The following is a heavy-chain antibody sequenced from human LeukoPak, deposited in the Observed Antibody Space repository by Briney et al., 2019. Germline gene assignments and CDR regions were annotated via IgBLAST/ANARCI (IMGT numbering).Heavy chain of an antibody. J-gene: IGHJ4*02. Sequence: QAGGSLRLSCAASGFTFSSYAMHWVRQAPGKGLEWVAVISYDGSNKYYADSVKGRFTISRDNSKNTLYLQMNSLRAEDTAVYYCAGDRTRSLRFSYYFDYWGQGTLVTVSS. D-gene: IGHD3-16*01. CDR1: GFTFSSYA. CDR2: ISYDGSNK. CDR3: AGDRTRSLRFSYYFDY. V-gene: IGHV3-30*04.